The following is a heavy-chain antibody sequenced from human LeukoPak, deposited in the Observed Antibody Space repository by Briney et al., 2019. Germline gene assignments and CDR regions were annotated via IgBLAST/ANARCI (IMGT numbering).Heavy chain of an antibody. CDR2: ISGSGGST. V-gene: IGHV3-23*01. CDR3: ATLDGSGLTYDAFDI. J-gene: IGHJ3*02. CDR1: GFTFSSYA. D-gene: IGHD3-10*01. Sequence: PGGSLRLSCAASGFTFSSYAMSWVRQAPGKGLEGVSAISGSGGSTYYAASVKGGFTISRDNSKNTLYLQMNSLRAEDTAVYYCATLDGSGLTYDAFDIWGQGTMVTVSS.